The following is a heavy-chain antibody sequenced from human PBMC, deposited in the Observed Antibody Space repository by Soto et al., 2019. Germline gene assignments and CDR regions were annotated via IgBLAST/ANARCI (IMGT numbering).Heavy chain of an antibody. V-gene: IGHV3-7*03. CDR3: AKWIFGVVVSSYGMDV. J-gene: IGHJ6*02. CDR2: IKDSGSEK. CDR1: EFTFSRYW. Sequence: HPGGSLRLSCAASEFTFSRYWMDWVRQAPRKGLEWVATIKDSGSEKYYVDSVKGRFTISRDNSKNTLYLQMNSLRAEDTAVYYCAKWIFGVVVSSYGMDVWGQGTTVTVSS. D-gene: IGHD3-3*01.